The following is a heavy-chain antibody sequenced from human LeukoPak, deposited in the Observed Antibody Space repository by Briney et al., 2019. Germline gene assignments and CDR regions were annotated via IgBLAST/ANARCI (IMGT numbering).Heavy chain of an antibody. CDR2: IYYSGST. J-gene: IGHJ5*02. D-gene: IGHD3-22*01. CDR1: GGSISPYY. V-gene: IGHV4-59*01. Sequence: PSETLSLTCTVSGGSISPYYWSWIRQPPGKGLEFIGYIYYSGSTKYNPSLESRVTISVDTSKNQFSLNLISVTAADTAVYYCARGHYDSRGYSEPFDPWGQGTLVTVSS. CDR3: ARGHYDSRGYSEPFDP.